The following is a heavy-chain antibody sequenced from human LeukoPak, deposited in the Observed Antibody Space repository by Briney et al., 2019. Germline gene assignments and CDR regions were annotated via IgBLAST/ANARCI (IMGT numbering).Heavy chain of an antibody. CDR1: GGSISSGGYS. J-gene: IGHJ4*02. CDR2: IYHSGST. CDR3: GRGDYARWGAPKYYFDY. V-gene: IGHV4-30-2*01. D-gene: IGHD3-16*01. Sequence: SETLSLTCSVSGGSISSGGYSWSWIRQPPGKGLEWIGYIYHSGSTYYNPSLKSRVTISVDTSKNHFSLKLSSVTAADTAVYYCGRGDYARWGAPKYYFDYGGQETLVTVSS.